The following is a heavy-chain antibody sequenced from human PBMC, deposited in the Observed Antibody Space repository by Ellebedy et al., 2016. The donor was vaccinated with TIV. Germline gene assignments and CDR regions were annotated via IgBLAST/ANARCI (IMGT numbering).Heavy chain of an antibody. D-gene: IGHD3-16*01. CDR1: GDSISSSNYY. Sequence: SETLSLTXTVSGDSISSSNYYWGWIRQPPGKGLEWIGSIYYSGSTYYNPSLKSRVTISVDTSQNQFSLKLSSVTAADTAVYYCARRGEHYYGMDVWGQGTTVTVSS. CDR2: IYYSGST. J-gene: IGHJ6*02. CDR3: ARRGEHYYGMDV. V-gene: IGHV4-39*01.